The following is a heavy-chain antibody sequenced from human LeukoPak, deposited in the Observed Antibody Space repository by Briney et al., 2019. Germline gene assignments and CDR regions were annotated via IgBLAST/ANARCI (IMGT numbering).Heavy chain of an antibody. D-gene: IGHD1-26*01. Sequence: KSGGSLRLSCAASGFTLSSYSMNWVRQAPGKGLEWVSFISSSSSYIYYADSVKGRFTISRDNAKNSLYLQMKSLRAEDTAVYYCAKDFWEWELPIFDYWGQGTLVTVSS. CDR3: AKDFWEWELPIFDY. V-gene: IGHV3-21*04. J-gene: IGHJ4*02. CDR2: ISSSSSYI. CDR1: GFTLSSYS.